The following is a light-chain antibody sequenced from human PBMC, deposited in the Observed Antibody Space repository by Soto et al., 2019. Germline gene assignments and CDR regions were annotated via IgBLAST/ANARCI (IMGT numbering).Light chain of an antibody. J-gene: IGLJ3*02. CDR2: LNSDGLH. CDR3: QNWGTGLLV. Sequence: QPVLTQSPSASASLGASVKLTCTLSSGHSSYAIAWHQQQPEKGPLSLMNLNSDGLHSKGDGIPDRFSGSSSGAERYLTISSLQSEDEADYYCQNWGTGLLVFGGGTKVTFL. V-gene: IGLV4-69*01. CDR1: SGHSSYA.